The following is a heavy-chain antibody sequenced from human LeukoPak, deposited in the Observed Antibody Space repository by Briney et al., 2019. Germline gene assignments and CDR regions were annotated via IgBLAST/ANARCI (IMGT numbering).Heavy chain of an antibody. D-gene: IGHD2-15*01. CDR2: IYYSGST. CDR3: ARGYCSGGSCFDY. Sequence: PSETLSLTCTVSGGSISSSSYYWGWIRQPPGKGLEWIGSIYYSGSTYYNPSLKSRVTISVDTSKSQFSLKLSSVTAADTAVYYCARGYCSGGSCFDYWGQGTLVTVSS. CDR1: GGSISSSSYY. V-gene: IGHV4-39*07. J-gene: IGHJ4*02.